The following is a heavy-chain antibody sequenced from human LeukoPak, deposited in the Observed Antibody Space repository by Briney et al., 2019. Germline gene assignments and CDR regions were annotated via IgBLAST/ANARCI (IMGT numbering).Heavy chain of an antibody. V-gene: IGHV4-34*01. D-gene: IGHD6-13*01. Sequence: SETLSLTCAVYGGSFSGYYWSWIRQPPGKGLEWIGEINHSGSTNYNPSLKSRVTISVDTSKNQFSLKLSSVTAADTAVYYCARSLAAATNWGQGTLLTVSS. CDR1: GGSFSGYY. CDR2: INHSGST. CDR3: ARSLAAATN. J-gene: IGHJ4*02.